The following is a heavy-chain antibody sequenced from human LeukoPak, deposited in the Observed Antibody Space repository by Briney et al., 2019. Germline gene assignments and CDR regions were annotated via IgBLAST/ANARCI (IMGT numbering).Heavy chain of an antibody. V-gene: IGHV3-23*01. D-gene: IGHD1-26*01. Sequence: GGSLRLSCAASGFTFSTYAMSWVRQAPGKGLEWVSGISGSGGSTHYADSVKGRFTISRDNSKNTLYLQMNSLRAEDTAVYYCAISGGYWAWAHWGQGTLVTVSS. J-gene: IGHJ4*02. CDR3: AISGGYWAWAH. CDR2: ISGSGGST. CDR1: GFTFSTYA.